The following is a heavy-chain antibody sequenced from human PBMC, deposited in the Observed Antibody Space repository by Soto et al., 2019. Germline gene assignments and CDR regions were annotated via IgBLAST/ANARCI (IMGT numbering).Heavy chain of an antibody. CDR3: AREAYYDSSGGDY. J-gene: IGHJ4*02. Sequence: GSLRLSCVASVFTVSSYWMHWVRQAPGKGLVWVSRINSDGSSTSYADSVKGRFTISRDNAKNTLYLQMNSLRAEDTAVYYCAREAYYDSSGGDYWGQGTLVTVSS. CDR2: INSDGSST. V-gene: IGHV3-74*01. D-gene: IGHD3-22*01. CDR1: VFTVSSYW.